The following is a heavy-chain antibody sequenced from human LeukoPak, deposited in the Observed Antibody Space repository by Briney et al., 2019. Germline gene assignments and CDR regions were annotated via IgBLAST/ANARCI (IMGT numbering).Heavy chain of an antibody. J-gene: IGHJ5*02. CDR2: ISAYNGNT. CDR3: ARDITMTRQRWFDP. V-gene: IGHV1-18*01. CDR1: GYTFTSYG. D-gene: IGHD3-22*01. Sequence: ASVKVSCKASGYTFTSYGIGWVRQAPGQGLEWMGWISAYNGNTNYAQKLQGRVTMTTDTSTSTAYMELRSLGSDDTAVYYCARDITMTRQRWFDPWGQGTLVTVSS.